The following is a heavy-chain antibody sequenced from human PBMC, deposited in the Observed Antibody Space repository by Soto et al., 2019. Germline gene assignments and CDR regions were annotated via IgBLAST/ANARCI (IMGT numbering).Heavy chain of an antibody. CDR2: IYYSGST. CDR1: GGSISSGGYY. V-gene: IGHV4-31*03. D-gene: IGHD3-22*01. J-gene: IGHJ4*02. CDR3: ARGDYDGSGSRLDY. Sequence: SETLSLTCTVSGGSISSGGYYWSWIRQHPGKGLEWIGYIYYSGSTYYNPSLKSRVTISVDTSKNQFSLKLSSVTAADTAVYYCARGDYDGSGSRLDYWGQGTLVTVSS.